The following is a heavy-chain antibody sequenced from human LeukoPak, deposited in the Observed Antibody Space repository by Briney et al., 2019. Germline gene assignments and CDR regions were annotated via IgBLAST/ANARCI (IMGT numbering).Heavy chain of an antibody. CDR1: GFTFTDYG. J-gene: IGHJ4*02. D-gene: IGHD3-10*01. Sequence: GGSLRLSCAASGFTFTDYGMSWVRQAPGKGLEWVSSINTAGVNTHYADSVMGRFTISRDNSKNVLYLQMNSLRAEDTAVYYCAKSWGSGTYTFDYWGQGTLVTVSS. CDR2: INTAGVNT. CDR3: AKSWGSGTYTFDY. V-gene: IGHV3-23*01.